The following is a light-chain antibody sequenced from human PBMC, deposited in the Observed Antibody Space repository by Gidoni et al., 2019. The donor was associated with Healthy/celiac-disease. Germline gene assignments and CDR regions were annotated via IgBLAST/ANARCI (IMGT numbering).Light chain of an antibody. Sequence: DIQLTRPPSSLSPSVGDRVTITCRASQIISSYLNWYQQKPGKAPKLLSYAASSLQSGVPSRFSGSGSGTDFTLTISSLQPEDFATYYCQQSYSTPYTFGQGTKLEIK. V-gene: IGKV1-39*01. J-gene: IGKJ2*01. CDR1: QIISSY. CDR3: QQSYSTPYT. CDR2: AAS.